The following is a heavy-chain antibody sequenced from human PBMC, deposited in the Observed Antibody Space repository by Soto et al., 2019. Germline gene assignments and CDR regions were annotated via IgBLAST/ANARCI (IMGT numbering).Heavy chain of an antibody. CDR3: AHIDYYVNRHAFDF. Sequence: QITLEESGPTLVKPTQTLTLTCTFSGFSLTTSGVGVGWIRQPPGKALEWLALIYWDDDKWYSPSLKSRVTITKDTSKTQVVLTMTNMDPVDTATYYCAHIDYYVNRHAFDFWGQGTMVTVSS. D-gene: IGHD3-16*01. CDR2: IYWDDDK. V-gene: IGHV2-5*02. J-gene: IGHJ3*01. CDR1: GFSLTTSGVG.